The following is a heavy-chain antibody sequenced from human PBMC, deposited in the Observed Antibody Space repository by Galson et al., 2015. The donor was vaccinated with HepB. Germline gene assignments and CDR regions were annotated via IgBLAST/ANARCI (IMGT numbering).Heavy chain of an antibody. CDR2: ISGSGGGT. CDR1: GFTFSSYG. Sequence: SLRLSCAASGFTFSSYGMSWVRQAPGKGLEWVSSISGSGGGTYYADSVKGRFTISRDNSKNTLFLQMNSLRAEDTALYYCAKVKDAAGIDYWGQGTLVTVSS. V-gene: IGHV3-23*01. J-gene: IGHJ4*02. CDR3: AKVKDAAGIDY. D-gene: IGHD6-13*01.